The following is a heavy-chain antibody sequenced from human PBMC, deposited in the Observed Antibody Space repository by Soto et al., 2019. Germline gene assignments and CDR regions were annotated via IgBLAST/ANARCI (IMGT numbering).Heavy chain of an antibody. D-gene: IGHD2-15*01. Sequence: QVQLQQWGAGLLKTSETLSLTCAVYGGSFSGYYWSWIRQPPGKGLEWIGEINHSGSTNYNPSLKSRVTISVDTSKNQFSLKLSSVTAADTAVYYCARRGVVVAATPWSYWGQGTLVTVSS. CDR3: ARRGVVVAATPWSY. J-gene: IGHJ4*02. CDR2: INHSGST. CDR1: GGSFSGYY. V-gene: IGHV4-34*01.